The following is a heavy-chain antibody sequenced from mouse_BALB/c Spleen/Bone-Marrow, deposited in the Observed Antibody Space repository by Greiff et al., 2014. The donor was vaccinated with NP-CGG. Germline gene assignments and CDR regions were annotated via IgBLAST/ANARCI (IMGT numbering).Heavy chain of an antibody. D-gene: IGHD1-2*01. CDR3: VRSRLRNWYFDV. CDR2: IFPGDSTT. J-gene: IGHJ1*01. CDR1: GYTFTSYD. Sequence: VQLQQSGAELVKPGASVKLSCKASGYTFTSYDINWVRQRPEQGLEWIGWIFPGDSTTKYNEKFKGKATLSTDKSSSTVHMQLSPLSSESSAVYFPVRSRLRNWYFDVWGAGTTVTISS. V-gene: IGHV1S56*01.